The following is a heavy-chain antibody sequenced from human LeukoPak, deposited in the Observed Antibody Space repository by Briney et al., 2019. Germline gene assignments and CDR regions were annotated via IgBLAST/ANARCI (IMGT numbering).Heavy chain of an antibody. V-gene: IGHV4-34*01. CDR3: ARGPWAYYDFWSGLKYYFDY. Sequence: SETLSLTCAVYGGSFSGYYWSWIRQPPGKGLEWLGEINHSGSTNYNPSLKSRVTISVDTSKNQFSLKLSSVTAADTAVYYCARGPWAYYDFWSGLKYYFDYWGQGTLVTVSS. D-gene: IGHD3-3*01. CDR1: GGSFSGYY. J-gene: IGHJ4*02. CDR2: INHSGST.